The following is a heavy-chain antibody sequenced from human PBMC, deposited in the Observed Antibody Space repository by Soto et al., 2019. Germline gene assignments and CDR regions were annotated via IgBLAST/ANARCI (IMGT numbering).Heavy chain of an antibody. CDR3: ARVGRDGYNRPHFDY. D-gene: IGHD5-12*01. CDR2: IIPIFGTA. V-gene: IGHV1-69*01. CDR1: GGTFSSYA. J-gene: IGHJ4*02. Sequence: VKVSCKASGGTFSSYAISWVRQAPGQGLEWMGGIIPIFGTANYAQKFQGRVTITADESTSTAYMELSSLRSEDTAVYYCARVGRDGYNRPHFDYWGQGTLVTVSS.